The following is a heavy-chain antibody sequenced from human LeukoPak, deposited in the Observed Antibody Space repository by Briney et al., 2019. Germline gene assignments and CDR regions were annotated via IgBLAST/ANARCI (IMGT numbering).Heavy chain of an antibody. V-gene: IGHV1-2*02. J-gene: IGHJ4*02. CDR1: GYTFTVNY. CDR2: MNPNSGVT. CDR3: TRGAGTSWFDY. Sequence: GASVKVSCKPSGYTFTVNYLHWVRQAPGQGLEWVGWMNPNSGVTGYAQNFQGRATMTRDTPISTAYMELSSLTSDDTAVYYCTRGAGTSWFDYWGQGSLVTVSS. D-gene: IGHD2-2*01.